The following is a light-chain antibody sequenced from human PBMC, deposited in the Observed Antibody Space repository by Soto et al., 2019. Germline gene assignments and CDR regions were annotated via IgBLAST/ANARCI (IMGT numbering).Light chain of an antibody. CDR2: QAS. V-gene: IGKV1-5*03. CDR3: QQYYTYPYT. CDR1: HSISVW. J-gene: IGKJ2*01. Sequence: DIQMTQSPSTLSSSVGDRVTITCRASHSISVWLAWYQQKPGKAPKLLIYQASTLESGVPSRFSGRGSGTDVTLHISSLQPDDFATYYCQQYYTYPYTFGQGTKLEIK.